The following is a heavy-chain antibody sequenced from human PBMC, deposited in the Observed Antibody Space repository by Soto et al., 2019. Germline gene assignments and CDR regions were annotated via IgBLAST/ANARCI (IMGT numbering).Heavy chain of an antibody. J-gene: IGHJ4*02. D-gene: IGHD3-22*01. V-gene: IGHV3-33*01. CDR3: ARDPYYDSSGYLVY. Sequence: QVQLVESGGGVVQPGRSLRLSCAASGFTFSSYGMHWVRQAPGKGLEWVAVIWYDGSNKYYADSVKGRFTISRDNSKNTLYLQMNSLRAEYTAVYYCARDPYYDSSGYLVYWGQGTLVTVSS. CDR2: IWYDGSNK. CDR1: GFTFSSYG.